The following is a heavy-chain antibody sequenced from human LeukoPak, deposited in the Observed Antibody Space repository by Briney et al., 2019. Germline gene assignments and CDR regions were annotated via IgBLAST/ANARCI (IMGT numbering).Heavy chain of an antibody. Sequence: SETLSLTCSVAGGSMSIYYWSWIRQPPGKGLEWIGYIYYSGSTYYNPSLKSRVTISVDTSKNQFSLKLSSVTAADTAVYYCARGGPVGSWFDPWGQGTLVSVSS. J-gene: IGHJ5*02. CDR1: GGSMSIYY. D-gene: IGHD1-26*01. V-gene: IGHV4-59*01. CDR2: IYYSGST. CDR3: ARGGPVGSWFDP.